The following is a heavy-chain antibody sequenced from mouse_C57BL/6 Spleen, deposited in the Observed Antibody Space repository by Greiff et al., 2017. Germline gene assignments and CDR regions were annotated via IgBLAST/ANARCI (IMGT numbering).Heavy chain of an antibody. Sequence: QVQLQQPGAELVKPGASVKLSCKASGYTFTSYWMHWVKQRPGRGLEWIGRIDPNSGGTKYNEKVKSKATLTVDKPSSTAYMQLRSLTSEDSAVDYGARGAGSNYWYFDVWGTGTTVTGSA. CDR3: ARGAGSNYWYFDV. V-gene: IGHV1-72*01. J-gene: IGHJ1*03. D-gene: IGHD3-3*01. CDR2: IDPNSGGT. CDR1: GYTFTSYW.